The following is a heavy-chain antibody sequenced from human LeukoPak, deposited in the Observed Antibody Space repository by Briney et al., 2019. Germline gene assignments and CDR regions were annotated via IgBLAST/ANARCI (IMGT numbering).Heavy chain of an antibody. D-gene: IGHD4-17*01. Sequence: SETLSLTCAVYGGSFSGYYWSWIRQPPGKGLEWIEGINQSGRNNYNPTLKSPVTMSVDTSKNQFSLKLSSVTAADTGVYYCASGNYGDYRFDYWGQGTLVTVSS. V-gene: IGHV4-34*01. CDR3: ASGNYGDYRFDY. J-gene: IGHJ4*02. CDR1: GGSFSGYY. CDR2: INQSGRN.